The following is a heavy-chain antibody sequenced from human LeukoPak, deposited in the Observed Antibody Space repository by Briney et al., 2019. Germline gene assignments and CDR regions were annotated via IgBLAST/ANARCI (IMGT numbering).Heavy chain of an antibody. J-gene: IGHJ3*02. CDR1: GFSVSPNV. Sequence: PGGSLRLSCVASGFSVSPNVMSWIRQSPGRGLEWISVVYSGHNTYYAESVRGRFTISREISKNTVYLQMDRLRAEDTATYYCARDFIPPRGGAFDIWGHGTVVTVSS. CDR2: VYSGHNT. D-gene: IGHD3-16*01. CDR3: ARDFIPPRGGAFDI. V-gene: IGHV3-53*01.